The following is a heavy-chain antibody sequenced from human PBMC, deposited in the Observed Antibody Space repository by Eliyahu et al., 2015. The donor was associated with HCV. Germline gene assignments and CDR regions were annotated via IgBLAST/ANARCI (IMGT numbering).Heavy chain of an antibody. J-gene: IGHJ3*02. D-gene: IGHD3-22*01. V-gene: IGHV4-31*03. CDR3: ARVPYDRSGEAFDI. CDR2: IYYSGST. CDR1: GGSIXRGGYY. Sequence: QVQLQESGPGLVKPSQTLSLTCTXSGGSIXRGGYYWSXIRQHPGKGLEWIGYIYYSGSTYYNPSLKSRVTISVDTSKNQFSLKLSSVTAADTAVYYCARVPYDRSGEAFDIWGQGTMVTVSS.